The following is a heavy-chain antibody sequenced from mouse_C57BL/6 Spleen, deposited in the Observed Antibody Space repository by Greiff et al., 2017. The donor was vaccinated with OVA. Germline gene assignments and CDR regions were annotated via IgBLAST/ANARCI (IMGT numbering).Heavy chain of an antibody. CDR1: GYTFTSYW. Sequence: QVQLQQPGAELVRPGSSVKLSCKASGYTFTSYWMHWVKQRPIQGLEWIGNIDPSDSETHYNQKFKDKATLTVDKSSSTAYMQLSSLTSEDSAVYYCARSRLTPCYCDYGGQGTTLTVSS. J-gene: IGHJ2*01. CDR3: ARSRLTPCYCDY. CDR2: IDPSDSET. V-gene: IGHV1-52*01. D-gene: IGHD3-2*02.